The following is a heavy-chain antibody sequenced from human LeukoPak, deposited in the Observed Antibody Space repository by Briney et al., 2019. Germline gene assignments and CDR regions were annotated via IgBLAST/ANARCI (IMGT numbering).Heavy chain of an antibody. CDR1: GFTFSTYG. J-gene: IGHJ4*02. CDR3: TRDADRYFDY. CDR2: IWYDGSNK. V-gene: IGHV3-33*01. Sequence: PGGSLRLSCAASGFTFSTYGINWVRQAPGKGLEWVAVIWYDGSNKYYADSVKGRFTISRDNSKNTLYLQMNSLRAEDTAVYYCTRDADRYFDYWGQGTLVTVSS.